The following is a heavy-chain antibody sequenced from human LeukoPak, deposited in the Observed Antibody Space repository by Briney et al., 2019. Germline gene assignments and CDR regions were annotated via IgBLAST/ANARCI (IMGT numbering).Heavy chain of an antibody. J-gene: IGHJ5*02. CDR1: GGTFSSYA. V-gene: IGHV1-69*11. D-gene: IGHD1-7*01. CDR2: IIPILGTA. Sequence: SVKVSCKASGGTFSSYAISWVRQAPGQGLEWMGRIIPILGTANYAQKSQGRVTITTDESTSTAYMELSSLRSEDTAVYYCVLEGNWNYIARLGITGFDPWGQGTLVTVSS. CDR3: VLEGNWNYIARLGITGFDP.